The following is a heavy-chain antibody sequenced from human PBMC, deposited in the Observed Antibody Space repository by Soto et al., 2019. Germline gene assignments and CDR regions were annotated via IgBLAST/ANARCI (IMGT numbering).Heavy chain of an antibody. CDR1: GFTFSSYG. Sequence: QVQLVESGGGVVQPGRSLRLSCAASGFTFSSYGMHWVRQAPGKGLEWVAVIWYDGSNKYYADSVKGRFTISRDNSKNTLYLQMNSLRAEDTAVYYCARDPARPIAGDGSRDAFDIWGQGTMVTVSS. D-gene: IGHD3-16*01. J-gene: IGHJ3*02. V-gene: IGHV3-33*01. CDR2: IWYDGSNK. CDR3: ARDPARPIAGDGSRDAFDI.